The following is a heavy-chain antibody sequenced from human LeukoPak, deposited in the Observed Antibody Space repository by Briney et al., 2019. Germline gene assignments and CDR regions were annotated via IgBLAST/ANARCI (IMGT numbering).Heavy chain of an antibody. CDR1: GVSLDEYY. D-gene: IGHD2-8*01. CDR2: IYSSGST. Sequence: SEILSLTCSVSGVSLDEYYWYWIRQSAGKRLEWIGRIYSSGSTNYAPSLKSRVTMSIDTSKRHLSLKLSSVTAADTGFYYCARLNGDGFDIWGQGTKVTVSS. CDR3: ARLNGDGFDI. J-gene: IGHJ3*02. V-gene: IGHV4-4*07.